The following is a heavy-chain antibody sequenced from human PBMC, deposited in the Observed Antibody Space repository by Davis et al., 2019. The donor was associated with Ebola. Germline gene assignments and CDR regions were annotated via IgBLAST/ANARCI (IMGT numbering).Heavy chain of an antibody. CDR2: ISYDGSNK. Sequence: GGSLRLSCAASGFTFSSYAMHWVRQAPGKGLEWVAVISYDGSNKYYADSVKGRFTISRDNSKNTLYLQMNSLRVEDTAIYYCAKDTSNVWFHVWGQGTMVTVSS. V-gene: IGHV3-30-3*01. D-gene: IGHD6-19*01. CDR1: GFTFSSYA. CDR3: AKDTSNVWFHV. J-gene: IGHJ3*01.